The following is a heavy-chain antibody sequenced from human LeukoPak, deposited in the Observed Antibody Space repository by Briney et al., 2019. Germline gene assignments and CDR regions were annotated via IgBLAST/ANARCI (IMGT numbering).Heavy chain of an antibody. D-gene: IGHD5-12*01. CDR1: GGSIRSSY. CDR2: LYYSGST. Sequence: SETLSLTCTVSGGSIRSSYWRWIRQPPGKGLEWMVYLYYSGSTKYNPSLKSRVTMSVDTSQNQFSLKLSSVTAADTAVYHCARVSVSGYGYYYFDYWGQGTLVTVSS. V-gene: IGHV4-59*01. CDR3: ARVSVSGYGYYYFDY. J-gene: IGHJ4*02.